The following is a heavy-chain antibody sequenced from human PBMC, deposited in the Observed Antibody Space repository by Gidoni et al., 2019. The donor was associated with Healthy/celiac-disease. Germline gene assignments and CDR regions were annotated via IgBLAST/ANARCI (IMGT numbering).Heavy chain of an antibody. V-gene: IGHV4-31*03. D-gene: IGHD6-13*01. J-gene: IGHJ3*02. CDR2: IYYSGST. CDR3: ARDSVSSSWYRVRPGGAFDI. CDR1: GGSISSGGYY. Sequence: QVQLQESGPGLVKPSQTLSLTCTVSGGSISSGGYYWSWIRQHPGKGLEWIGYIYYSGSTYYNPALKSRVTISVDTSKNQFSLKLSSVTAADTAGYYCARDSVSSSWYRVRPGGAFDIWGQGTMVTVSS.